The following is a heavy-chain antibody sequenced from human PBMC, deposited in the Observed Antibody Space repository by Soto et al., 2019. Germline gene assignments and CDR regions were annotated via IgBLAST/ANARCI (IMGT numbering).Heavy chain of an antibody. V-gene: IGHV3-33*01. CDR3: ARGTYYDFWSGKEGPFDY. D-gene: IGHD3-3*01. J-gene: IGHJ4*02. Sequence: QVQLVESGGGVVQPGRSLRLSCAASGFTFSSYGMHWVRQAPGKGLEWVAVIWYDGSNKYYADSVKGRFTISRDNSKNTLYLQMNSLRAEDTAVYYCARGTYYDFWSGKEGPFDYWGQGTLVTVSS. CDR1: GFTFSSYG. CDR2: IWYDGSNK.